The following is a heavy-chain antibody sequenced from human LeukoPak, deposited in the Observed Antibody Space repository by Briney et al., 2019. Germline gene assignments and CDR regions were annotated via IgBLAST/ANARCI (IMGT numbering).Heavy chain of an antibody. CDR2: ISTSSIYI. D-gene: IGHD6-6*01. CDR3: ARDLGPHRSSPNTSAFDI. CDR1: GFTFSRYT. J-gene: IGHJ3*02. Sequence: GGSLRLSCAASGFTFSRYTMNWVRQAPGKGLEWVSSISTSSIYIYYADSVKGRFTISRDNAKTSLYLQMSYLRADDTAVYYCARDLGPHRSSPNTSAFDIWGQGTMVTVSS. V-gene: IGHV3-21*01.